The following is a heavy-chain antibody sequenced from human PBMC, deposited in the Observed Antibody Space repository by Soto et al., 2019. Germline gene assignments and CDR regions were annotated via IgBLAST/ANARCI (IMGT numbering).Heavy chain of an antibody. CDR3: AKSAKYYYSSGSCHPRYYYYYGMDV. J-gene: IGHJ6*04. CDR2: INPNSGGT. CDR1: GYTFTGYY. D-gene: IGHD3-22*01. V-gene: IGHV1-2*04. Sequence: GASVKVSCKASGYTFTGYYMHWVRQAPGQGLEWMGWINPNSGGTNYAQKFQGWVTMTRDTSISTAYMELSRLRSDDTAVYYCAKSAKYYYSSGSCHPRYYYYYGMDVWGKGTTVTVSS.